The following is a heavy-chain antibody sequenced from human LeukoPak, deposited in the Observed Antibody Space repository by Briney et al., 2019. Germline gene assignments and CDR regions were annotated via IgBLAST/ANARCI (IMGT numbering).Heavy chain of an antibody. D-gene: IGHD5-24*01. CDR2: IYNGGST. J-gene: IGHJ3*02. Sequence: SETLSLTCMVSGGSISSDYWGWFRQPPGKGLEWIGYIYNGGSTKYQPSLKSRVIISLDTSTNQFFLNLISVAAADTAVYYCARAIDGHPFDIWGQGTMVTVSS. CDR3: ARAIDGHPFDI. V-gene: IGHV4-59*01. CDR1: GGSISSDY.